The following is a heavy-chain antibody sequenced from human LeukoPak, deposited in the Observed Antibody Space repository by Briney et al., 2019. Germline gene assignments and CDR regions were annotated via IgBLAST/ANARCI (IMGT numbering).Heavy chain of an antibody. Sequence: PSKTLSLTCTVSGGSISSYYWSWIRQPPGKGLEWIGYIYYSGSTNYNPSLKSRVTISVDTSKNQFSLKLSSVTAADTAVYYCATHSSGWYIAFDIWGQGTMVTVSS. D-gene: IGHD6-19*01. J-gene: IGHJ3*02. CDR2: IYYSGST. CDR1: GGSISSYY. V-gene: IGHV4-59*01. CDR3: ATHSSGWYIAFDI.